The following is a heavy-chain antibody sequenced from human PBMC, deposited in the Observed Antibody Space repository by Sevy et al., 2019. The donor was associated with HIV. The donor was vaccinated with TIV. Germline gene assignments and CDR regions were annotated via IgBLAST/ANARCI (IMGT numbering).Heavy chain of an antibody. CDR3: ATAPGYYDSAPFDY. D-gene: IGHD3-22*01. J-gene: IGHJ4*02. Sequence: GGSLRLSCAVSGFTFNNAWMNWVRQAPGTGMQWVGLIKSKIDGETTDYAAPVKGRFTISRDDSKNALYLQMNSLKIEDTAVYYCATAPGYYDSAPFDYWGPGTLVTVSS. V-gene: IGHV3-15*01. CDR2: IKSKIDGETT. CDR1: GFTFNNAW.